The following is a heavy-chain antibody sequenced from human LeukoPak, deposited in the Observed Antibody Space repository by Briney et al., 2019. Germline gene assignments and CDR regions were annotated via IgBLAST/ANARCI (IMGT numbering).Heavy chain of an antibody. CDR1: GFTFSNYA. CDR2: ISANGGGT. D-gene: IGHD3-9*01. Sequence: GGSLRLSCAASGFTFSNYAMSWVRQAPGKGLEWVSAISANGGGTYYADSVKGRFTISRDNSKNTLYLQMNSLRAEDTAVYYCAKDRRYDILTGYSYFDYWGQGTLVTVSS. J-gene: IGHJ4*02. CDR3: AKDRRYDILTGYSYFDY. V-gene: IGHV3-23*01.